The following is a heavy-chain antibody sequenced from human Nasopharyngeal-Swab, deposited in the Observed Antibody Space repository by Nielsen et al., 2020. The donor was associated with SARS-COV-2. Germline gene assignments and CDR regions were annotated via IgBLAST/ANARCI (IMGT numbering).Heavy chain of an antibody. D-gene: IGHD3-16*01. J-gene: IGHJ4*02. Sequence: GESLKISCAASWFTVSSNYISWVRQAPGKGLERVSVIYSGGSTYYADSVKGRFTISRVNSKNTLYLQMNRVRSEDTAVDYCARGGGDDSVWGSYNYYFDYWGQGTLVTVSS. V-gene: IGHV3-53*01. CDR3: ARGGGDDSVWGSYNYYFDY. CDR1: WFTVSSNY. CDR2: IYSGGST.